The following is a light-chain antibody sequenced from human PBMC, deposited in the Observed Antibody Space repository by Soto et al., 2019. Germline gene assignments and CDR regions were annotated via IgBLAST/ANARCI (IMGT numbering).Light chain of an antibody. V-gene: IGLV2-23*01. J-gene: IGLJ1*01. CDR3: CSYAGSSPYV. CDR1: SSDVGSYNL. CDR2: EGS. Sequence: QSVLTQPASVSGSPGQSITISCTGTSSDVGSYNLVSWYQQHPGKAPKLMIYEGSKRPSGVSNRFSGSKSGNTASLTISGLRAEDEADYYCCSYAGSSPYVFGTGTKVTVL.